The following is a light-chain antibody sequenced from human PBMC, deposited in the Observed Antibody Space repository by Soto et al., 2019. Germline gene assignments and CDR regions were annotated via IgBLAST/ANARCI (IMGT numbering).Light chain of an antibody. J-gene: IGLJ1*01. Sequence: QSALTQPASVSGSPGQSITISCTGTSSDVGSYHLVSWYQQHPGKAPKVMIYEGNKRPSGVPNRFSGSKSGNTASLTISGLQAEDEAEYYCCSFAGSSNFVFGNGTKVTV. CDR2: EGN. CDR1: SSDVGSYHL. CDR3: CSFAGSSNFV. V-gene: IGLV2-23*01.